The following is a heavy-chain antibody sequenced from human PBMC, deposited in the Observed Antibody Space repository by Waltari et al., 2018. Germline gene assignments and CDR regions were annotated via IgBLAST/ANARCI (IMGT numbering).Heavy chain of an antibody. CDR3: ARHYYDSSGSLDY. D-gene: IGHD3-22*01. J-gene: IGHJ4*02. CDR1: GGSFRGYY. V-gene: IGHV4-34*01. CDR2: INHSGST. Sequence: QVQLQQWGAGRLKPSATLSHTCAGHGGSFRGYYWSWIRQPPGKGLEWIGEINHSGSTNYNPSLKSRVTISVDTSKNQFSLKLSSVTAADTAVYYCARHYYDSSGSLDYWGQGTLVTVSS.